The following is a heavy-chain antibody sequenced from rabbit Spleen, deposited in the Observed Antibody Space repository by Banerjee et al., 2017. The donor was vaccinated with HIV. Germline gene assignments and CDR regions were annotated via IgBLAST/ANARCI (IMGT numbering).Heavy chain of an antibody. D-gene: IGHD4-1*01. CDR2: IDLVFGST. CDR1: GFDFSKYG. J-gene: IGHJ3*01. Sequence: QEQLVESGGGLIQPGGSLTLSCKASGFDFSKYGVSWVRQAPGKGLEWIGYIDLVFGSTYYATWANGRFTISSLNAQNTLYLQLSGLTAADTATYFCARDLDGVIGWNFGWWGQGTLVTVS. CDR3: ARDLDGVIGWNFGW. V-gene: IGHV1S47*01.